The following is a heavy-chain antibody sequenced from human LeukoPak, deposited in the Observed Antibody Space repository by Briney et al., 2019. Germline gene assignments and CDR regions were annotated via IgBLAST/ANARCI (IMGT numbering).Heavy chain of an antibody. CDR1: GFTFSSYW. CDR3: ARDRAHYGSGSGTRKFDP. CDR2: IKQDGSEK. Sequence: PGGSLRLSCAASGFTFSSYWMNWVRQAPGKGLEWVANIKQDGSEKYYVDSVKGRFTISRDNAKKSLYLQMNSLRVEDTAVYYCARDRAHYGSGSGTRKFDPWGQGTLVTVSS. J-gene: IGHJ5*02. D-gene: IGHD3-10*01. V-gene: IGHV3-7*01.